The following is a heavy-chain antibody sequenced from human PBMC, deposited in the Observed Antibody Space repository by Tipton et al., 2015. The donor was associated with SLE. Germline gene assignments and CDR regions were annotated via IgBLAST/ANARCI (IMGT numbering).Heavy chain of an antibody. Sequence: QVQLVQSGAEVKKPGSSVKVSCKASGGTFNNYAFSWVRQAPGQGLEWLGGIIPFFAIANYAQGFQDRVTITTDESTSTVYMELNSLKSEDTAKYYCTTMRSRVERDAFDVWGRGTMVTVSS. CDR3: TTMRSRVERDAFDV. J-gene: IGHJ3*01. CDR2: IIPFFAIA. V-gene: IGHV1-69*01. CDR1: GGTFNNYA. D-gene: IGHD4-23*01.